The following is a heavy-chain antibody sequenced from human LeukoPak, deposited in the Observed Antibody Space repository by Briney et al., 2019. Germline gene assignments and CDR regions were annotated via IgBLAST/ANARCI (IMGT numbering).Heavy chain of an antibody. CDR2: ISGSGGST. V-gene: IGHV3-23*01. CDR1: GFTFSSYA. D-gene: IGHD3-10*01. Sequence: GGSLRLSCAASGFTFSSYAMSWVRQAPGKGLEWVSAISGSGGSTYYADSVKGWFTISRDNSKNTLYLQMNSLRAEDTAVYYCAKEGRDYYGSGSYYPPFDYWGQGTLVTVSS. CDR3: AKEGRDYYGSGSYYPPFDY. J-gene: IGHJ4*02.